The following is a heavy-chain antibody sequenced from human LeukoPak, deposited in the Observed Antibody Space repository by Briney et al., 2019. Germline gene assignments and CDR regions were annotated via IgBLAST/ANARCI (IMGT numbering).Heavy chain of an antibody. D-gene: IGHD3-22*01. CDR1: GYTFTSYY. V-gene: IGHV1-46*01. CDR3: ARGCYDSSGYYSGWFDP. J-gene: IGHJ5*02. Sequence: ASVKVSCTASGYTFTSYYMHWVRQAPGQGLEWMGIINPSGGSTSYAQKFQGRVTMTRDTSTSTVYMELSSLRSEDTAVYYCARGCYDSSGYYSGWFDPWGQGTLVTVSS. CDR2: INPSGGST.